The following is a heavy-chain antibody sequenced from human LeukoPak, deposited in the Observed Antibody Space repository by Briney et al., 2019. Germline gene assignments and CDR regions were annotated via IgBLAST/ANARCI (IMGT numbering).Heavy chain of an antibody. CDR3: ARPIEGTTWEAFDI. CDR1: GFTFSSYW. J-gene: IGHJ3*02. CDR2: IKQDGSEK. D-gene: IGHD1-7*01. V-gene: IGHV3-7*01. Sequence: GGSLRLSCAASGFTFSSYWMSWVRQAPGKGLEWVANIKQDGSEKYYVDSVKGRFTISRDNAKNSLYLQMNSLRAEDTAVYYCARPIEGTTWEAFDIWGQGTMVTVSS.